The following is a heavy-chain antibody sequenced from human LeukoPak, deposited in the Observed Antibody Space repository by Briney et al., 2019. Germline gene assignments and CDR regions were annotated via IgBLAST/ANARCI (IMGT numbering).Heavy chain of an antibody. CDR3: AKEQAGIAVAGNWAFDY. CDR1: GFTFSSYA. CDR2: ISGSGGST. Sequence: GGSLRLSCAASGFTFSSYAMSWVRQAPGKGLEWVSAISGSGGSTYYAESVKGRFTISRDNSKNTLYLQMNSLRAEDTAVYYCAKEQAGIAVAGNWAFDYWGQGTLVTVSS. V-gene: IGHV3-23*01. D-gene: IGHD6-19*01. J-gene: IGHJ4*02.